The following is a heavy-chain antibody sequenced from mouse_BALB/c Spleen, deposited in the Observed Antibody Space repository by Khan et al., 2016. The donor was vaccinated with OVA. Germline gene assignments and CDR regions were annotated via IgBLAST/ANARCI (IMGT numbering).Heavy chain of an antibody. V-gene: IGHV1S137*01. J-gene: IGHJ3*01. CDR1: AYTFTDYA. Sequence: QVQLKQSGAELVRPGVSVKISCKGSAYTFTDYAMHWVKQSHAKSLEWIGVISSYYGDATYNQKFKGKATMTVDKSFSTVYMERDRLTSEVSVISCCARGSGKSRFAYWGQGTLVSVSA. D-gene: IGHD1-3*01. CDR3: ARGSGKSRFAY. CDR2: ISSYYGDA.